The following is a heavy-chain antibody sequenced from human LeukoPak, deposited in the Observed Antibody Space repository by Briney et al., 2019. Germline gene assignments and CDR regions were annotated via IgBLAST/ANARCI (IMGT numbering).Heavy chain of an antibody. V-gene: IGHV3-23*01. J-gene: IGHJ4*02. D-gene: IGHD3-22*01. CDR3: AKSPSLYYYDSSGYADY. CDR2: ISDSGGST. CDR1: GFTFSSYA. Sequence: GGSLRLSCAASGFTFSSYAMSWVRQAPGKGLEWVSAISDSGGSTYYADSVKGRFTISRDNSKNTLYLQMNSLRAEDTAVYYCAKSPSLYYYDSSGYADYWGQGTLVTVSS.